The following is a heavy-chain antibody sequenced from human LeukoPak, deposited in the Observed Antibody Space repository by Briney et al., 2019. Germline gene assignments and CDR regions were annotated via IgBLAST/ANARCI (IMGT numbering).Heavy chain of an antibody. V-gene: IGHV4-39*01. CDR3: ARQGGEYDFWSAGY. J-gene: IGHJ4*02. CDR1: GGSISSSSYY. D-gene: IGHD3-3*01. Sequence: PSETLSLTCTVSGGSISSSSYYWGWIRQPPGKGLEWIGSIYYSGSTYYNPSLKSRVTISVDTSKNQLSLKLNSVIAADTAVYYCARQGGEYDFWSAGYWGQGTLVTVSS. CDR2: IYYSGST.